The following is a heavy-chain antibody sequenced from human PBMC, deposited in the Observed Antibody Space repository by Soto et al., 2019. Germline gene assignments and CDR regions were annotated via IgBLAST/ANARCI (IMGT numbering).Heavy chain of an antibody. D-gene: IGHD3-22*01. CDR2: IYYSGST. CDR1: GGSISSSSYY. J-gene: IGHJ4*02. Sequence: KPSATLSLTCTFSGGSISSSSYYWGWIRQPPGKGLEWIGSIYYSGSTYYNPSLKSRVTISVDTSKNQFSLKLSSVTAADTAVYYCAKGDSMTHFDYWGQGTLVTVSS. V-gene: IGHV4-39*01. CDR3: AKGDSMTHFDY.